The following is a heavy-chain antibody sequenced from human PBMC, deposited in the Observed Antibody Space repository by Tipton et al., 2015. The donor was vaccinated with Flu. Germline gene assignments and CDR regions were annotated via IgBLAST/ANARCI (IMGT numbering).Heavy chain of an antibody. CDR2: IYYSGST. CDR3: ARRDYSNYVSDPKSWFDP. J-gene: IGHJ5*02. CDR1: GVSISRSSYY. D-gene: IGHD4-11*01. Sequence: TLSLTCTVFGVSISRSSYYWAWIRQSPGKGLEWIGSIYYSGSTYYNPSLKSRVTISVDTSKNQFSLKVFSVTAADTAVYYCARRDYSNYVSDPKSWFDPWGQGILVTVSS. V-gene: IGHV4-39*07.